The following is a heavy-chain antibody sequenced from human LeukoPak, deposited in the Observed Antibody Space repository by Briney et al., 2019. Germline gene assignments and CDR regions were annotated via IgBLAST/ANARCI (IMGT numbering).Heavy chain of an antibody. CDR1: GGSISSSSYY. V-gene: IGHV4-39*07. Sequence: SETLSLTCTVSGGSISSSSYYWGWIRQPPGKGLEWIGSIYYSGSTYYNPSLKSRVTISVDTSKNQFSLKLSSVTAADTAVYYCARGLGILLRGGPDTIFGVVSHFDYWGQGTLVTVSS. CDR3: ARGLGILLRGGPDTIFGVVSHFDY. J-gene: IGHJ4*02. D-gene: IGHD3-3*01. CDR2: IYYSGST.